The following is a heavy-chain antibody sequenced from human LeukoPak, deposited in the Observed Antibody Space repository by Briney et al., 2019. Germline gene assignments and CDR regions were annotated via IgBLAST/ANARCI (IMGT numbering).Heavy chain of an antibody. CDR3: ARAPEGATHLNY. V-gene: IGHV3-23*01. CDR2: ISGSGGIT. Sequence: GGSLRLSCAASGFTFRTYAMSWVRQAPGKGLEWVSVISGSGGITHYADSVKGRFTLSRDSSKNTLYLQMNSLRAEDTAVYYSARAPEGATHLNYWGQGTLVTVSS. D-gene: IGHD1-26*01. CDR1: GFTFRTYA. J-gene: IGHJ4*02.